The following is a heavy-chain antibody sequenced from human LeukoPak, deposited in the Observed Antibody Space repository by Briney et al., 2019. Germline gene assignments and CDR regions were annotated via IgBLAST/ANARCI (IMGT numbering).Heavy chain of an antibody. CDR2: IIPIFGAA. D-gene: IGHD3-9*01. J-gene: IGHJ3*02. Sequence: SVKVSCKASGGTFSSYAISWVRQAPGQGLEWMGGIIPIFGAANYAQKFQGRVTITTDESTSTAYMELSSLRSEDTAVYYCARWRDVLRYFDWLGGAFGIWGQGTMVTVSS. CDR3: ARWRDVLRYFDWLGGAFGI. V-gene: IGHV1-69*05. CDR1: GGTFSSYA.